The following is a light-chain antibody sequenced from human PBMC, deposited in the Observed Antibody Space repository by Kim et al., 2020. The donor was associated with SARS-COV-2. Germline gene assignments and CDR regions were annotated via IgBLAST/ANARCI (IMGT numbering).Light chain of an antibody. V-gene: IGLV3-1*01. J-gene: IGLJ3*02. CDR1: KLGDKY. Sequence: SGSPGQTGSINCSGDKLGDKYACWYQQKPGQSPVLVIYQDSKRPSGIPERFSGSNSGNTATLTISGTQAMDEADYYCQAWDSSTGVFGGGTQLTVL. CDR3: QAWDSSTGV. CDR2: QDS.